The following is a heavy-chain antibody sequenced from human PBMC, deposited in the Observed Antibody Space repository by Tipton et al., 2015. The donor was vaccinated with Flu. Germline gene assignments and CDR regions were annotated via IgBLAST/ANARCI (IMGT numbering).Heavy chain of an antibody. CDR3: ARLSYYDVDLKNFYFDH. CDR2: IYPSGAT. CDR1: GGSINNYH. J-gene: IGHJ4*02. D-gene: IGHD3-10*02. V-gene: IGHV4-59*05. Sequence: TLSLTCSVSGGSINNYHLSWIRQPPGKELEWIGSIYPSGATYYNPSLKSRVTISVDTSKSQFSLMLRSVTAADTAVYYCARLSYYDVDLKNFYFDHWGQGALVTVSS.